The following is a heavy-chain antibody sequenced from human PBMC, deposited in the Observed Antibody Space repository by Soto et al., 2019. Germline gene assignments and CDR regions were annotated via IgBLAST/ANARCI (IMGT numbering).Heavy chain of an antibody. V-gene: IGHV4-39*01. Sequence: SETLSLTCTVSGGSISSRSYYWGWIRQPPGKGLEWIGSIYYSGSTYYNPSLKSRVTISVDTSKNQLSLKLSSVTAADTAVYYCAKAAPGIWVVVWGQGTLVTVSS. CDR2: IYYSGST. J-gene: IGHJ4*02. D-gene: IGHD2-15*01. CDR1: GGSISSRSYY. CDR3: AKAAPGIWVVV.